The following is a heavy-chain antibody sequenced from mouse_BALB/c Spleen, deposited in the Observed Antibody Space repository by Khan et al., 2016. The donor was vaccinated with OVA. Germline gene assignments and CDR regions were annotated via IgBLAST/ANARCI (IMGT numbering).Heavy chain of an antibody. V-gene: IGHV9-3*02. D-gene: IGHD2-5*01. Sequence: QIQLVQSGPELKKPGETVKISCKASGYNFKNYGINWVKQAPGQGLKWMGWINTNTGETKYDEEFKGRVALTLETSASTAYLQLNTLTYEDTATYFYSRVNYCVSNSWFAYWGQGTLVTVSA. CDR1: GYNFKNYG. J-gene: IGHJ3*01. CDR2: INTNTGET. CDR3: SRVNYCVSNSWFAY.